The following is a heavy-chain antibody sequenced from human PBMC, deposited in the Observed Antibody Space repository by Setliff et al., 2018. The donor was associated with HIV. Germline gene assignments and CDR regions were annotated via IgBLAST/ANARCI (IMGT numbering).Heavy chain of an antibody. V-gene: IGHV4-59*11. CDR3: ARGRRAVVPAAKSGNYYSYYMDV. D-gene: IGHD2-2*01. CDR1: GASISSHY. Sequence: PSETLSLTCTVTGASISSHYWSWIRQSPGKELEWIGYIYSTGSTNCNPSLQSRVSISMDASSNKFSLKVRSVTAADTAVYYCARGRRAVVPAAKSGNYYSYYMDVWGTGTTVTVSS. J-gene: IGHJ6*03. CDR2: IYSTGST.